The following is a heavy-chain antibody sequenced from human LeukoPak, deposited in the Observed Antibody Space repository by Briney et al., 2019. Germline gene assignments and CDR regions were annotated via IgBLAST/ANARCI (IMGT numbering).Heavy chain of an antibody. CDR3: ASATGFIAAAGSGFDY. CDR1: GFTFSSYG. CDR2: IWYDGSNK. V-gene: IGHV3-33*01. Sequence: GGSLRLSCAASGFTFSSYGMHWVRQAPGKGLEWVAVIWYDGSNKYYADSVKGRFTISRDNSKNTLYLQMNSLRAEDTAVYYCASATGFIAAAGSGFDYWGQGTLVTVSS. D-gene: IGHD6-13*01. J-gene: IGHJ4*02.